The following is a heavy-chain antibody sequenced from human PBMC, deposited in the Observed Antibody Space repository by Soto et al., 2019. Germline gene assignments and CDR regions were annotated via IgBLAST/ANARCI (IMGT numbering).Heavy chain of an antibody. CDR3: ASLSGYSGYDDLDY. CDR1: GGTFSSYA. CDR2: IIPIFGTA. D-gene: IGHD5-12*01. Sequence: ASVKVSCKASGGTFSSYAISWVRQAPGQGLEWMGGIIPIFGTANYAQKFQGRVTITADESTSTAYMELSSLRSEDTAVYYCASLSGYSGYDDLDYWGQGTLVTVSS. J-gene: IGHJ4*02. V-gene: IGHV1-69*13.